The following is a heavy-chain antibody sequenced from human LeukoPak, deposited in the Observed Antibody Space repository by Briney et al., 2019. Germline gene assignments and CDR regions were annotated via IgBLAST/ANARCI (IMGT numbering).Heavy chain of an antibody. CDR1: GGSISSRSYY. D-gene: IGHD3-10*01. CDR2: IYHSGST. V-gene: IGHV4-30-2*01. Sequence: SETLSLTCTVSGGSISSRSYYWSWIRQPPGKGLEWIGYIYHSGSTYYNPSLKSRVTISVDRSKNQFSLKLSSVTAADTAVYYCARDSFSGYGSGSYDYFNYWGQGTLVTVSS. CDR3: ARDSFSGYGSGSYDYFNY. J-gene: IGHJ4*02.